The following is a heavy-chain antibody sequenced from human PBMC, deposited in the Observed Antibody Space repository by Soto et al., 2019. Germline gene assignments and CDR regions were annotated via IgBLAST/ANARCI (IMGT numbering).Heavy chain of an antibody. J-gene: IGHJ6*02. CDR2: ISYDGSNK. CDR1: GFTFSSYA. V-gene: IGHV3-30-3*01. CDR3: AREVNWYSSSSYYYGIDV. D-gene: IGHD6-6*01. Sequence: GGSLRLSCAASGFTFSSYAMHWVRQAPGKGLEWVAVISYDGSNKYYADSVKGRFTISRDNSKNTLYLQMNSLRAEDTAVYYCAREVNWYSSSSYYYGIDVWGQGTTVTVSS.